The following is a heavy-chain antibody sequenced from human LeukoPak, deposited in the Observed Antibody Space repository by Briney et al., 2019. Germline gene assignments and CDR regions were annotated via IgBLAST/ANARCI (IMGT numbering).Heavy chain of an antibody. Sequence: GGSLRLSCAASGFTFSSYWMSWVRQAPGKGLEWVANIKQDGSEKYYVDSVKGQFTISRDNAKNSLYLQMNSLRAEDTAVYYCARARTYYYDSSGPLYFDYWGQGALVTVSS. V-gene: IGHV3-7*01. J-gene: IGHJ4*02. CDR3: ARARTYYYDSSGPLYFDY. CDR1: GFTFSSYW. CDR2: IKQDGSEK. D-gene: IGHD3-22*01.